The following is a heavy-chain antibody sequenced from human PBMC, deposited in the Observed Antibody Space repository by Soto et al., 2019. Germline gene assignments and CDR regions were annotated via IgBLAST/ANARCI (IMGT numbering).Heavy chain of an antibody. J-gene: IGHJ3*01. D-gene: IGHD3-10*01. Sequence: EVQLVESGGGLVQPGGSLRLSCADSGFSFSSYWMHWVRQGPGKGLVWVARINTDGSSTNYADSVKGRFTISRDNAKNTLYLQMNSLRAEDTAVYYCARSPGAYYIVWGQGTIVTVSS. CDR2: INTDGSST. V-gene: IGHV3-74*01. CDR1: GFSFSSYW. CDR3: ARSPGAYYIV.